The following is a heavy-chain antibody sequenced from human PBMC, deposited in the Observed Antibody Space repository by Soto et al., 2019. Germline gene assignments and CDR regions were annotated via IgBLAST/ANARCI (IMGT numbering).Heavy chain of an antibody. D-gene: IGHD1-26*01. J-gene: IGHJ6*02. V-gene: IGHV3-7*01. CDR3: ARSSYWSSLYYYVMDV. Sequence: GGSLRLSCAASGFTFSSYWMSWVRQAPGKGLEWVANIKEDGSEKYYVDSVKGRFTISRDNAKNSVFLQMISLRVEDTAVYYCARSSYWSSLYYYVMDVWGQGTTVTVSS. CDR2: IKEDGSEK. CDR1: GFTFSSYW.